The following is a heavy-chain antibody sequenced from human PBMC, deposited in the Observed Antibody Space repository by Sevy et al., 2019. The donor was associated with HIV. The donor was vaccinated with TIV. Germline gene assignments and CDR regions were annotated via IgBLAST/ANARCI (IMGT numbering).Heavy chain of an antibody. D-gene: IGHD6-19*01. Sequence: QLGGSLRLSCAASGFTFSSYWMHWVRQAPGKGLVWVSRINSDGSSTSYADSVKGRFTISRDNAKNTLYLQMNSLRAEDTAVYYCARAYSSGYYYYGMDVWGQGTTVTVSS. CDR2: INSDGSST. V-gene: IGHV3-74*01. CDR1: GFTFSSYW. J-gene: IGHJ6*02. CDR3: ARAYSSGYYYYGMDV.